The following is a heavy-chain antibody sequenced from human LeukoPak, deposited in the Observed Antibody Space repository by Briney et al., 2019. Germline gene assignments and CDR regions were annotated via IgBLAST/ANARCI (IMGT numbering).Heavy chain of an antibody. J-gene: IGHJ4*02. CDR2: IYPGDSDS. Sequence: GESLKISCKGYGYRFTSYWIGWVRQMPGRGLEWMGIIYPGDSDSRYSPSFQGQVTISADKSISTAYLQWSSLKASDTAMYYCARLAFIAAAGTPFDYWGQGTLVTVSS. V-gene: IGHV5-51*01. CDR3: ARLAFIAAAGTPFDY. CDR1: GYRFTSYW. D-gene: IGHD6-13*01.